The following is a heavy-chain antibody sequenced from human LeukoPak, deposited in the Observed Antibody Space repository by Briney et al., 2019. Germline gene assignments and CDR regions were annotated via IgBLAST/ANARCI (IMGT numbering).Heavy chain of an antibody. CDR2: IYYSGST. CDR3: ASVVVTATYYSDY. V-gene: IGHV4-59*08. J-gene: IGHJ4*02. Sequence: PSETLSLTCTVSGGSISSYYWSWIRQPPGKGLEWIGYIYYSGSTNYNPSLKSRVTISVDTSKNQFSLKLSSVTAADTAVYYCASVVVTATYYSDYWGRGTLVTVSS. D-gene: IGHD2-21*02. CDR1: GGSISSYY.